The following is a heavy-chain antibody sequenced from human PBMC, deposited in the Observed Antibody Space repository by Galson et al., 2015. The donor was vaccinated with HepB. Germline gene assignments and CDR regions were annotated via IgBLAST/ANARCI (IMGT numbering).Heavy chain of an antibody. J-gene: IGHJ4*02. V-gene: IGHV3-30*03. D-gene: IGHD6-6*01. CDR3: ARGNPGEQLVRNFDY. CDR1: GFTFSNYG. Sequence: SLRLSCAASGFTFSNYGMHWVRQAPGKGLEWVAVISYDGSNKYYADSVKGRFTISRDNSKNTLYLQMNSLRAEDTALYYCARGNPGEQLVRNFDYWGQGTLVTVSS. CDR2: ISYDGSNK.